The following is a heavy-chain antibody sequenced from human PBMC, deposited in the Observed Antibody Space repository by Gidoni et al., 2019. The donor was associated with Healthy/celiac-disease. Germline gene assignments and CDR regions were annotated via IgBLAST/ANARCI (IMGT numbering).Heavy chain of an antibody. V-gene: IGHV1-69*01. J-gene: IGHJ4*02. CDR3: ARSALYCSSTSCDDDY. Sequence: QVQLVQSGAEVKKPGSSVKVSCKASGGTFSSYAISWVRQAPGQGLEWMGGIIPIFGTANYAQKFQGRVTITADESTSTAYMELSSLRSEDTAVYYCARSALYCSSTSCDDDYWGQGTLVTVSS. CDR2: IIPIFGTA. CDR1: GGTFSSYA. D-gene: IGHD2-2*01.